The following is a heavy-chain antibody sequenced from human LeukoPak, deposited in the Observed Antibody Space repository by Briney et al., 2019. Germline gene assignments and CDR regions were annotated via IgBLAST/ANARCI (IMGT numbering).Heavy chain of an antibody. J-gene: IGHJ5*02. CDR2: ISSSSSTI. CDR1: GFTFSSYS. Sequence: GGSLRLSCAASGFTFSSYSMSWVRQAPGKGLEWVSYISSSSSTIYYADSVKGRFTISRDNAKNSLYLQMNSLRAEDTAVYYWARDPVTTFPVDWFDPWGQGTLVTVSS. D-gene: IGHD4-11*01. V-gene: IGHV3-48*01. CDR3: ARDPVTTFPVDWFDP.